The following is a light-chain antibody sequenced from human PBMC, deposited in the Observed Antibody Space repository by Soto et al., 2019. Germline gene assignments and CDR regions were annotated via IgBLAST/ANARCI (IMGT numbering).Light chain of an antibody. J-gene: IGLJ1*01. Sequence: QSALTQPASVSGSPGQSIAISCTGTSRDVGSYNLVSWYQQHPGKAPKVMIHEGSKRPSGVSDRFSGSKSGNTASLTISGLQADDEADYYCCSYAGDSTYVFGTGTKLTVL. CDR1: SRDVGSYNL. CDR3: CSYAGDSTYV. V-gene: IGLV2-23*01. CDR2: EGS.